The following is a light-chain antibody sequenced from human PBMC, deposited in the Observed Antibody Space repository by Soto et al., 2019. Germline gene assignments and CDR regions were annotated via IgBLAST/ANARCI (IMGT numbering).Light chain of an antibody. CDR1: SGDVGGYNY. J-gene: IGLJ2*01. Sequence: SVLTQPPSASGSPGQSVTISCTGTSGDVGGYNYVSWYQQHPGKAPKFMIYEVSKRPSGVPDRFSGSKSGNTASLTVSGLQAEDEADYYCSSYAGNNNLVFGGGTQLTVL. CDR2: EVS. V-gene: IGLV2-8*01. CDR3: SSYAGNNNLV.